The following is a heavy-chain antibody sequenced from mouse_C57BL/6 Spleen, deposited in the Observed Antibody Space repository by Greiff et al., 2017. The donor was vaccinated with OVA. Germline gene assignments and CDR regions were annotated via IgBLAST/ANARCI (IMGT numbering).Heavy chain of an antibody. CDR2: INPGSGGT. CDR1: GYAFTNYL. D-gene: IGHD1-1*01. Sequence: QVQLQQSGAELVRPGTSVKVSCKASGYAFTNYLIEWVKQRPGQGLEWIGVINPGSGGTNYNEKFQGKATLTADKSSSTAYMQLSSLTSEDSAVYFCARSLYYYGSSYGYFDVWGTGTTVTVSS. CDR3: ARSLYYYGSSYGYFDV. J-gene: IGHJ1*03. V-gene: IGHV1-54*01.